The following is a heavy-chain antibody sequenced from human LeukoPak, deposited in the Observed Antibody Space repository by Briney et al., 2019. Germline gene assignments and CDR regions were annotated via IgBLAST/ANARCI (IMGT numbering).Heavy chain of an antibody. Sequence: PSETLSLTCTVSGGSITNATYYWSWIRQPAGKGLEWIGRIYTSGSANYNPSLKSRVTISMDKTKNQFSLKLTSVTAADTAVYYCARDLRGYDTLTGYYISLDSDYWGQGILVTVSS. V-gene: IGHV4-61*02. CDR1: GGSITNATYY. D-gene: IGHD3-9*01. CDR2: IYTSGSA. CDR3: ARDLRGYDTLTGYYISLDSDY. J-gene: IGHJ4*02.